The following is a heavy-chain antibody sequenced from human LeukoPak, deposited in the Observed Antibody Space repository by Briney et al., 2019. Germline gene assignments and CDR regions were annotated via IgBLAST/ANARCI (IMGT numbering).Heavy chain of an antibody. D-gene: IGHD3-10*01. CDR3: AKQRAYRGEWAFDI. V-gene: IGHV4-39*01. J-gene: IGHJ3*02. Sequence: PSETLPLTCTVSIGSISSQPDYWVWIRQTPGQGLEWIASIHYRGHTFYNPSLKSRITISVDTSKNQMSLWLNSVTAADTAVYYCAKQRAYRGEWAFDIWGQGTRVIVS. CDR2: IHYRGHT. CDR1: IGSISSQPDY.